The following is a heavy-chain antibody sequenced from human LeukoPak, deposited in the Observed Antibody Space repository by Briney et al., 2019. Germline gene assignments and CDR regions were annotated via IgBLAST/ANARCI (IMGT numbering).Heavy chain of an antibody. D-gene: IGHD3-9*01. V-gene: IGHV1-8*03. CDR2: MNPNSGNT. J-gene: IGHJ6*03. CDR1: GYTFTSFY. CDR3: ARVLSSYTAYYYYYYHMDV. Sequence: ASVKASCKPSGYTFTSFYMHWVRQAPGPGREWLGWMNPNSGNTGYAQKFQGRVTITRNTSISTAYMELSSLRSEDTAVYYCARVLSSYTAYYYYYYHMDVWGKGTTVTVSS.